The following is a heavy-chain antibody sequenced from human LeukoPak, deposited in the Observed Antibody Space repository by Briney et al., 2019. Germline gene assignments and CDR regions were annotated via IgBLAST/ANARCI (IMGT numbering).Heavy chain of an antibody. CDR1: GYTFTSYG. Sequence: GASVKVSCKASGYTFTSYGISWVRQAPGQGLEWMGWISAYNGNTNYAQKLQGRVTMTTDTSTSAAYMELRSLRSDDTAVYYCARNWTHPSHRGFDYWGQGTLVTVSS. J-gene: IGHJ4*02. V-gene: IGHV1-18*01. CDR3: ARNWTHPSHRGFDY. CDR2: ISAYNGNT. D-gene: IGHD1-1*01.